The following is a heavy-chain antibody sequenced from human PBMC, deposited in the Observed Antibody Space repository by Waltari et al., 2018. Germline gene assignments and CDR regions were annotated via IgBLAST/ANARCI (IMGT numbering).Heavy chain of an antibody. V-gene: IGHV4-59*01. CDR2: IYYSGST. Sequence: QVQLQESGPGLVKPSETLSLTCTVSGGSISSYYWSWIRQPPGKGLEWIGYIYYSGSTNSYPSLTSGVTIPVDTSNNQFSLKLSSVTAADTAVYYCARAGTAAGIPDYWGQGTLVTVSS. D-gene: IGHD6-13*01. CDR1: GGSISSYY. CDR3: ARAGTAAGIPDY. J-gene: IGHJ4*02.